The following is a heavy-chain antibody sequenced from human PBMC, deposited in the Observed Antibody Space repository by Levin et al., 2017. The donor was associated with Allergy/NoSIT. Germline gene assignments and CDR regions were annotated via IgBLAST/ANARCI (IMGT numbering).Heavy chain of an antibody. CDR1: GFTFSSYA. D-gene: IGHD6-19*01. V-gene: IGHV3-23*01. J-gene: IGHJ4*02. Sequence: GESLKISCAASGFTFSSYAMSWVRQAPGKGLEWVSAISGSGGSTYYADSVKGRFTISRDNSKNTLYLQMNSLRAEDTAVYYCAKDRGEAVAGIFSGSVNYFDYWGQGTLVTVSS. CDR2: ISGSGGST. CDR3: AKDRGEAVAGIFSGSVNYFDY.